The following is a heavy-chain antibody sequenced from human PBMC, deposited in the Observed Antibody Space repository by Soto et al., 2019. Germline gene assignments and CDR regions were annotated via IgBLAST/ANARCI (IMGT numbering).Heavy chain of an antibody. Sequence: SETLSLTCTVSGGSISSSSYYWGWIRQPPGKGLEWIGSIYYSGSTYYNPSLKSRVTISVDTSKNQFSLKLSSVTAADTAVYYCAGRDSSGWFNFDYWGQGTLVTVSS. CDR2: IYYSGST. D-gene: IGHD6-19*01. CDR3: AGRDSSGWFNFDY. CDR1: GGSISSSSYY. V-gene: IGHV4-39*01. J-gene: IGHJ4*02.